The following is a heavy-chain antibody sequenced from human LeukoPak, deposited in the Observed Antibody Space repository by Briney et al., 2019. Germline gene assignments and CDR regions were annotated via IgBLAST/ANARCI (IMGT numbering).Heavy chain of an antibody. CDR1: VLLLSSYG. Sequence: PGRSLRLFCAACVLLLSSYGIHWARQAPGKGLEWVAVISSDGSNIYYGDSVQGRFIISRDNSINTVYLQMNSLRPEDTAVYYCAKARYGAGPFDYWGQGTLVTVSS. CDR3: AKARYGAGPFDY. J-gene: IGHJ4*02. V-gene: IGHV3-30*18. CDR2: ISSDGSNI. D-gene: IGHD1-14*01.